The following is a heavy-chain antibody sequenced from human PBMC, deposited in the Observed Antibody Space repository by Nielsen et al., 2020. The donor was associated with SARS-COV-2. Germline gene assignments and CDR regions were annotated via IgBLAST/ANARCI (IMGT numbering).Heavy chain of an antibody. CDR3: ARGDLVVVPSPILGLGPFFYYFYLDV. V-gene: IGHV1-18*01. D-gene: IGHD2-2*01. Sequence: ASVKVSCKASGYMFISYGISWVRQAPGQGLEWMGWINSYNGDTNYAQKFQGRVTMTTDTSTSTADMELRSLRSDDTAVYYCARGDLVVVPSPILGLGPFFYYFYLDVWGKGTTVIVSS. CDR2: INSYNGDT. CDR1: GYMFISYG. J-gene: IGHJ6*03.